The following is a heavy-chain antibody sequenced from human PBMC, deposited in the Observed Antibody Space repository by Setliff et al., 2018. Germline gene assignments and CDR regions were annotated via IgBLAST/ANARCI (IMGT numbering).Heavy chain of an antibody. CDR3: AREKGPAAHWNWFDP. J-gene: IGHJ5*02. Sequence: SVKVSCKASGGTFINYAISWVRQAPGQGLEWMGGIIPIFGTANYAQKFQGRVTITADKSTSTAHMELSSLRSEDTAVYYCAREKGPAAHWNWFDPWGQGTLVTVSS. CDR1: GGTFINYA. CDR2: IIPIFGTA. D-gene: IGHD2-2*01. V-gene: IGHV1-69*06.